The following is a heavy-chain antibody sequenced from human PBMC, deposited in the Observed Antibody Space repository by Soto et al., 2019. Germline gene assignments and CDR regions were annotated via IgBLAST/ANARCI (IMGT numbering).Heavy chain of an antibody. CDR1: GYTFTSYG. D-gene: IGHD6-19*01. CDR3: ARDRWIAVADTNFDY. J-gene: IGHJ4*02. V-gene: IGHV1-18*01. Sequence: ASVKVSCKASGYTFTSYGISWVRQAPGQGLEWMGWISAYNGNTNYAQKLQGRVTMTTDTSTSTAYMELRSLRSDDTAVYYCARDRWIAVADTNFDYWGRGTLVTVSS. CDR2: ISAYNGNT.